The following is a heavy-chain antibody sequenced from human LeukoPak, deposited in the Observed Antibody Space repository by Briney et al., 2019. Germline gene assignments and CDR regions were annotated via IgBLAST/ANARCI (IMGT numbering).Heavy chain of an antibody. CDR2: MNPNSGNT. CDR3: ARRFYDNLTGHTWYDY. J-gene: IGHJ4*02. CDR1: GYTFTSYD. V-gene: IGHV1-8*02. D-gene: IGHD3-9*01. Sequence: ASVKVSCKASGYTFTSYDINWVRQATGQGLEWMGWMNPNSGNTGYAQTFQGKLTMTRNTSIKTAYMELSSLRSEDTAVYYCARRFYDNLTGHTWYDYWGQGTLVTVSS.